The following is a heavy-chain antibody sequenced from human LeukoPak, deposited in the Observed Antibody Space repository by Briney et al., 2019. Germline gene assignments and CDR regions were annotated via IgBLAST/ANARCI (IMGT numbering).Heavy chain of an antibody. J-gene: IGHJ4*02. CDR3: AKDGNDILTGYLFDY. D-gene: IGHD3-9*01. Sequence: GGSLRLSCAASGFTFSSYGMHWVRQAPGKGLEWVAVISYDGSNKYYADSVKGRFTISRDNSKNMLYLQMNSLRAEDTAVYYCAKDGNDILTGYLFDYWGQGTLVTVSS. V-gene: IGHV3-30*18. CDR2: ISYDGSNK. CDR1: GFTFSSYG.